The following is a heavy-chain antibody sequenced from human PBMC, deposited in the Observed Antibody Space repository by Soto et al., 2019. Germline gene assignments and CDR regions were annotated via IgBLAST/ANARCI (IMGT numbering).Heavy chain of an antibody. CDR1: GYTFTSSW. CDR2: IYPENSDT. Sequence: GESLKISCKGSGYTFTSSWIGWVRQMPGKGLEWMGIIYPENSDTRYSPSFQGQVTISVDKSIRTAYLQWRSLKASDTAMYYCVRPDSSGYYHYWGQGTLVTVSS. CDR3: VRPDSSGYYHY. D-gene: IGHD3-22*01. J-gene: IGHJ4*02. V-gene: IGHV5-51*01.